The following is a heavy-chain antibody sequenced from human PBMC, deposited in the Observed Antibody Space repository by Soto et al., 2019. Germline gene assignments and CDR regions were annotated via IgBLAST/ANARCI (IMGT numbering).Heavy chain of an antibody. J-gene: IGHJ5*02. Sequence: ASGTVSSKASGSPFTSYYMHGVRQAPGQGLEWMGIINPSGGSTSYAQKFQGRVTMTRDTSTSTVYMELSSLRSEDTAVYYCERLFSTPLWFAHWGQGTLVNV. D-gene: IGHD2-2*01. CDR3: ERLFSTPLWFAH. CDR1: GSPFTSYY. CDR2: INPSGGST. V-gene: IGHV1-46*01.